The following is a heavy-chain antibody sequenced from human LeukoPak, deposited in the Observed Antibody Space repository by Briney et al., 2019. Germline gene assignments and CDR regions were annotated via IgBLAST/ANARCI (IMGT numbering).Heavy chain of an antibody. J-gene: IGHJ3*02. D-gene: IGHD6-13*01. V-gene: IGHV6-1*01. CDR2: TYYDSKWYN. CDR1: GDSVSNNA. CDR3: ARGWARDGFNI. Sequence: SQTLSLTCVISGDSVSNNAWNWVRQTPSGDLECLGRTYYDSKWYNHYAESVKNRISINPDTSKNQFSLQLNSVTPEDTAVYYCARGWARDGFNIWSQGTMVTVSS.